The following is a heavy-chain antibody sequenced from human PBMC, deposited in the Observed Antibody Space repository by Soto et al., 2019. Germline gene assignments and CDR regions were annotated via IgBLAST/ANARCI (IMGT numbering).Heavy chain of an antibody. CDR2: ISGSSGNST. CDR3: AKHLFRGGYYSNAMHV. CDR1: GFTFSDYA. V-gene: IGHV3-23*01. Sequence: PGGSLRLSCAASGFTFSDYAMNWVRQAPGKGLEWVSFISGSSGNSTYYADSVKGRFTVSRDNSKNTLYLQMNSLRAEDTAVYYCAKHLFRGGYYSNAMHVPGQATTGTVS. J-gene: IGHJ6*02. D-gene: IGHD2-21*01.